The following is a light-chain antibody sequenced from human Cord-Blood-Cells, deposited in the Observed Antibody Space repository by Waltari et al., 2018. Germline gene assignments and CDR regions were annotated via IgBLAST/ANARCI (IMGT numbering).Light chain of an antibody. CDR2: AAS. J-gene: IGKJ1*01. CDR1: QGISSY. Sequence: DIQLTPSPSLMPALVAARVTITCRASQGISSYLAWYQQKPGKAPKLLIYAASTLDSGFPSRFSGSGSGTEFTLTISSLQPEDFAVYYCQQLNSYPRTFGQGTKVEIK. CDR3: QQLNSYPRT. V-gene: IGKV1-9*01.